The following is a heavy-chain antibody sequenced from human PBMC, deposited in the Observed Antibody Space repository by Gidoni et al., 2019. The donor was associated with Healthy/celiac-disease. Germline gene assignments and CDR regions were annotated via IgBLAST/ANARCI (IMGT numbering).Heavy chain of an antibody. J-gene: IGHJ6*02. D-gene: IGHD6-13*01. CDR3: ARDRGHSSSWTGYYYYGMDV. Sequence: EVQLVESGGGLVMPGGSLRLSCAASGFTLSTYCMMGVRQAPGKGLGWVSSISSSSSYIYYADSVKGRFTISRDNAKNSLYLQMNSLRAEDTAVYYCARDRGHSSSWTGYYYYGMDVWGQGTTVTVSS. CDR2: ISSSSSYI. V-gene: IGHV3-21*01. CDR1: GFTLSTYC.